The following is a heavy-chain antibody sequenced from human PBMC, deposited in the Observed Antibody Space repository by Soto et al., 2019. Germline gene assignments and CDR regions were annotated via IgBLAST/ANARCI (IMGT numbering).Heavy chain of an antibody. CDR2: ISSSSSTI. Sequence: GGSLRLSCAASGFSFSTYSMNWVRQAPGKGLEWVSYISSSSSTIYYADSVKGRFTISRDNAKNSLYLQMNSLRAEDTAVYYCAGIDGYCSSTSCRKYYYYYYMDVWGKGTTVTVSS. D-gene: IGHD2-2*03. CDR1: GFSFSTYS. V-gene: IGHV3-48*01. J-gene: IGHJ6*03. CDR3: AGIDGYCSSTSCRKYYYYYYMDV.